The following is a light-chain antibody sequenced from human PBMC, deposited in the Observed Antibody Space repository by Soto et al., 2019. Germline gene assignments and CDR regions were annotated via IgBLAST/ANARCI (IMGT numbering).Light chain of an antibody. CDR1: QGRSSW. V-gene: IGKV1-12*01. CDR3: QQAGV. CDR2: ATS. J-gene: IGKJ3*01. Sequence: DNQMTQSPSTVSASVGERVTITCRASQGRSSWLAWYQQKSGKDPELLIFATSTLQSGVPSRFRGSGSGTELPLTISSLQPEDFATYFCQQAGVFGPGTKVDV.